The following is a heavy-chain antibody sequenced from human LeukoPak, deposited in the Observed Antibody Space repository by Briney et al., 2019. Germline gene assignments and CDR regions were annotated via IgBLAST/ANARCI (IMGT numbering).Heavy chain of an antibody. V-gene: IGHV3-23*01. CDR2: IVGSGTTT. D-gene: IGHD6-19*01. CDR3: AKNDVDQWLVSGY. Sequence: GGSLRLSCAASGFTFSSYAMSWVSQAPGKGLEWDSAIVGSGTTTYYADSVKGRFTISRDNSKNTLYLQMNSLRAEDTAVYYCAKNDVDQWLVSGYWGQGTLVTVSS. J-gene: IGHJ4*02. CDR1: GFTFSSYA.